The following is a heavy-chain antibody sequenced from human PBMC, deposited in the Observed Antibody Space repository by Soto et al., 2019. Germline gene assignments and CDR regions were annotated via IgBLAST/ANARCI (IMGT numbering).Heavy chain of an antibody. J-gene: IGHJ4*01. CDR2: INHSGST. CDR3: ARGEDY. V-gene: IGHV4-34*01. Sequence: SETLSLTCAVYGGSFSGYYWSWIRQPPGKGLEWIGEINHSGSTNYNPSLKSQVSISVDTSKKQFSLMLSSVTAADTAVYYCARGEDYWGHGTLVTVSS. CDR1: GGSFSGYY.